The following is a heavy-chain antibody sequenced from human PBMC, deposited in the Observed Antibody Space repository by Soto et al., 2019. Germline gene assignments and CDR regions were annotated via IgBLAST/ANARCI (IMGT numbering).Heavy chain of an antibody. D-gene: IGHD2-21*01. CDR3: ARGYIAMDY. CDR1: GFTFSSYG. CDR2: ISSSSNYI. J-gene: IGHJ4*02. Sequence: GGSLRLSCAASGFTFSSYGMHWVRQAPGKGLEWVSSISSSSNYIYYADSVKGRFTISRDNAKNSLYLQMNSLRAEDTAVYYCARGYIAMDYWGQGTLVTVSS. V-gene: IGHV3-21*01.